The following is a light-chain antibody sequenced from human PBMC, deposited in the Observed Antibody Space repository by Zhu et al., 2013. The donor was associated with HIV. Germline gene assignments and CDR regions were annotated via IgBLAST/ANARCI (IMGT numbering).Light chain of an antibody. CDR1: QDIGNH. Sequence: IQLTQSPSSLSASVGDRVTITCRATQDIGNHLAWYQQKSGKAPELLMYAVSTLNSGVPSRFSGSGSGTDFTLTISSLEPEDFAIYYCQQRFDWPPLTFGGGT. CDR2: AVS. J-gene: IGKJ4*01. CDR3: QQRFDWPPLT. V-gene: IGKV1-9*01.